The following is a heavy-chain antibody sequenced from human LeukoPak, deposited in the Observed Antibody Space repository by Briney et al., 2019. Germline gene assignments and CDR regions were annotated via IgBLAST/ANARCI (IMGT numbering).Heavy chain of an antibody. V-gene: IGHV4-34*01. D-gene: IGHD3-22*01. J-gene: IGHJ4*02. Sequence: SETLSLTCAVYGGSFSGYYWSWVRQPPGKGLEWIGVINDSGSTNYNPSLKSRVTISVDTSKNQFSLMLSSVTAADTAVYYCARPWGDSSGYLTYWGQGTLVTVSS. CDR1: GGSFSGYY. CDR2: INDSGST. CDR3: ARPWGDSSGYLTY.